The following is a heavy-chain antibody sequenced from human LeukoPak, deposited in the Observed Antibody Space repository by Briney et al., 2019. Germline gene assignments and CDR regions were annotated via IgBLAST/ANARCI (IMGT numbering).Heavy chain of an antibody. J-gene: IGHJ5*02. CDR1: GGTFSRYA. Sequence: SVKVSCKASGGTFSRYAISWVRQAPGQGLEWMGGIIPIFGIANYAQKFQGKVTITADESTSTAYMELSSLRSEDTAVYYCARAPRSYNWFDPWGQGTLVTVSS. V-gene: IGHV1-69*13. CDR2: IIPIFGIA. CDR3: ARAPRSYNWFDP.